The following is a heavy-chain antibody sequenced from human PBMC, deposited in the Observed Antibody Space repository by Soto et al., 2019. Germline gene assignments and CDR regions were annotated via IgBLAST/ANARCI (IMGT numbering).Heavy chain of an antibody. CDR3: ARIVGADRRWFDP. V-gene: IGHV1-18*01. Sequence: ASVKVSCKASGYTFTSYGLTWVRQAPGQGLEWMGWISAYNGNTNYAQKLQGRVTMTTDTSTSTAYMELRSLRSDDTAVYSCARIVGADRRWFDPWGQGTLVTVSS. J-gene: IGHJ5*02. D-gene: IGHD1-26*01. CDR1: GYTFTSYG. CDR2: ISAYNGNT.